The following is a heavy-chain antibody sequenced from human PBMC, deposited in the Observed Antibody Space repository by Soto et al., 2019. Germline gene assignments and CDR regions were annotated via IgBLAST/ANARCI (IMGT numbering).Heavy chain of an antibody. D-gene: IGHD3-10*01. J-gene: IGHJ4*02. CDR1: GFTFSSYG. V-gene: IGHV3-33*01. Sequence: GGSLRLSCAASGFTFSSYGMHWVRQAPGKGLEWVAVIWYDGSNKYYADSVKGRFTISRDNSKNTLYLQMNSLRAEDTAVYYCAREPPHYYGSGSSNDYWGQGTLVTVSS. CDR2: IWYDGSNK. CDR3: AREPPHYYGSGSSNDY.